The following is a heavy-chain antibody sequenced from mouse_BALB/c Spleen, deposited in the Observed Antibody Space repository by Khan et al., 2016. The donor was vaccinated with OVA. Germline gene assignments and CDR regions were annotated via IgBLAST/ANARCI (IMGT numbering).Heavy chain of an antibody. CDR2: TNPTNGRT. CDR1: GYTFTSYW. CDR3: ARIKKIVATYFDY. V-gene: IGHV1S81*02. Sequence: VQLQQSGAELVKAGASVKMSCKASGYTFTSYWMHWVKQRLGQGLEWFAETNPTNGRTYYNEKFKSKATLTVDKYPSTAYMRLCGPTFEDSAVYYCARIKKIVATYFDYWGQGTTLTVSS. J-gene: IGHJ2*01. D-gene: IGHD1-1*01.